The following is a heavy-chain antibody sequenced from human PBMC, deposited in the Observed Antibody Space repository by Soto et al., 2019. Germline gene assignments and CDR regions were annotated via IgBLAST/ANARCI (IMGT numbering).Heavy chain of an antibody. Sequence: RASVKVSCKASGYTFTSYGISWVRQAPGQGLEWMGWISAYNGNTKYAQKLQGRVTMTTDTSTSTAYMELRSLRSDDTAVYYCARDLSIGLFDYWGQGTLVTVSS. V-gene: IGHV1-18*01. D-gene: IGHD2-21*01. CDR2: ISAYNGNT. CDR1: GYTFTSYG. CDR3: ARDLSIGLFDY. J-gene: IGHJ4*02.